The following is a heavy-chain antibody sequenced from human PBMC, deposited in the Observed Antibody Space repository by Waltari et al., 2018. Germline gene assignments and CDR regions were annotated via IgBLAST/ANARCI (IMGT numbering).Heavy chain of an antibody. CDR1: GFTFGSFE. J-gene: IGHJ4*02. CDR3: ARPGRSTVAGY. Sequence: EVQLVESGGGLVQPGGSLRLSCAASGFTFGSFEMHWVRQAPGKGLEWLSYISSSGNSIYYADSVKGRFTISRDNAKNSLDLQMNSLRAEDTAVYYCARPGRSTVAGYWGQGTLVIVSS. CDR2: ISSSGNSI. V-gene: IGHV3-48*03. D-gene: IGHD6-19*01.